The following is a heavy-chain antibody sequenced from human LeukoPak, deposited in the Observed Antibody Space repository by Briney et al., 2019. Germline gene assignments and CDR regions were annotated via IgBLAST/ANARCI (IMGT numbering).Heavy chain of an antibody. D-gene: IGHD6-6*01. J-gene: IGHJ4*02. Sequence: ASVRVSCKASGYTFTGYYMHWVRQAPGQGLEWMGWINPNSGGTNYAQKFQGRVTMTRDTSISTAYMELSRLRSDDTAVYYCAREGLVTSLSFDYWGQGTLVTVSS. CDR3: AREGLVTSLSFDY. CDR1: GYTFTGYY. CDR2: INPNSGGT. V-gene: IGHV1-2*02.